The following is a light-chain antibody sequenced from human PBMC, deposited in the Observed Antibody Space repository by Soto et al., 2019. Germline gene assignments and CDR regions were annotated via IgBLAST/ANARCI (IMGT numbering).Light chain of an antibody. CDR3: AAWDDSLSGRDVV. Sequence: QSVLTQPPSASGTPGQRVTISCSGSSSNIGSNYVYWYQQLPGTAPKLLIYSDNQRPSGVPDRFSGSKSGTSAFLAISGLRSEDEADYYCAAWDDSLSGRDVVFGGGTKLTVL. V-gene: IGLV1-47*02. CDR2: SDN. J-gene: IGLJ2*01. CDR1: SSNIGSNY.